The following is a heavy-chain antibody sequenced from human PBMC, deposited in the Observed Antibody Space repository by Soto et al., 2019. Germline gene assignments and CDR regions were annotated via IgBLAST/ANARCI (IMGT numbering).Heavy chain of an antibody. V-gene: IGHV1-2*02. J-gene: IGHJ5*02. CDR2: INPNSGGT. CDR1: GYTFTGYY. D-gene: IGHD2-2*02. Sequence: ASVKVSCKASGYTFTGYYMHWVRQAPGQGLEWMGWINPNSGGTNYAQKFQGRVTMTRDTSISTAYMELSRLRSDDTAVYYCARVRSTSCYRGSCWFDPWGQGTLVTVSS. CDR3: ARVRSTSCYRGSCWFDP.